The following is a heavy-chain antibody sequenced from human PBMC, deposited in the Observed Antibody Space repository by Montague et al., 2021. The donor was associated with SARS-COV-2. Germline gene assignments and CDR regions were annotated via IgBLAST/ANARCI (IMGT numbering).Heavy chain of an antibody. Sequence: SETLSLTCIVSGGSTNSYYWSWIRQSPGKGLEWIGYMYYSGSTNYNPSLKSRVTMSIDRSKNQFSLKLRSVTAADTAVYYCARVARYCTNGVCQTYYYYGRDVWGQGTTVTVSS. CDR1: GGSTNSYY. J-gene: IGHJ6*02. CDR3: ARVARYCTNGVCQTYYYYGRDV. D-gene: IGHD2-8*01. CDR2: MYYSGST. V-gene: IGHV4-59*01.